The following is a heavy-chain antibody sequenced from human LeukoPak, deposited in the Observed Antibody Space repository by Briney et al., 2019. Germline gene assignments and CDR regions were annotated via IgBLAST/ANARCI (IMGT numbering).Heavy chain of an antibody. D-gene: IGHD6-13*01. Sequence: GGSLRPSCAASGFTLSSYWMHWVRQAPGKGLVWVSRINSDGSSTSYADSVKGRFTISRDNAKNRLYLQMNSLRAEDTAVYYCARDAYSSSWYGPSFDYWGQGTLVTVSS. V-gene: IGHV3-74*01. CDR2: INSDGSST. CDR1: GFTLSSYW. CDR3: ARDAYSSSWYGPSFDY. J-gene: IGHJ4*02.